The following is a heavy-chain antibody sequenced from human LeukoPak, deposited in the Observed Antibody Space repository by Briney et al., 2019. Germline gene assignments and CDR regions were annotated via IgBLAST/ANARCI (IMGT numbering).Heavy chain of an antibody. CDR3: ATSAGGSSPRWFDP. Sequence: PSGTLSLTCTVSGGSVSSGSYYWSWIRQPPGKGLEWSGYIYYSGSTNYNSSLKSRVTISVDTSKNQFSLKLSSVTAADTAVYYCATSAGGSSPRWFDPRGQGTLVTVSS. J-gene: IGHJ5*02. CDR1: GGSVSSGSYY. D-gene: IGHD6-13*01. V-gene: IGHV4-61*01. CDR2: IYYSGST.